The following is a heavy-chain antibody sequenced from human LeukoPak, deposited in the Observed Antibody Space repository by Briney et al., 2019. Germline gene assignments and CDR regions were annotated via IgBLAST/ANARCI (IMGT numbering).Heavy chain of an antibody. CDR1: GGSISSYY. CDR3: ARNSGGEMFWYFDL. J-gene: IGHJ2*01. V-gene: IGHV4-59*08. CDR2: IYYSGST. Sequence: PSETLSLTCTVSGGSISSYYWSWIRQSPGKGLEWIGYIYYSGSTNYNPSLKSRVTISVDTSKNQFSLKLSSVTAADTAVYYCARNSGGEMFWYFDLWGRGTLVTVSS. D-gene: IGHD2-15*01.